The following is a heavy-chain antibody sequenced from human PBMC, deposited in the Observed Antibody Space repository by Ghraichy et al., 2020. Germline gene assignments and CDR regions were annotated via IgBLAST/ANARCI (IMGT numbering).Heavy chain of an antibody. V-gene: IGHV4-4*02. D-gene: IGHD3-3*01. CDR1: GDSISSNTW. CDR3: SRGVVDSLSTYYKYYFDC. Sequence: SETLSLTCAVSGDSISSNTWWNWVRQPPGKGLEWVGEIYHDGSTNYNPSHKRRVTVSVDKSKNQFSLKLSSVTAADTAVYYCSRGVVDSLSTYYKYYFDCWGHGTLVTVSS. CDR2: IYHDGST. J-gene: IGHJ4*01.